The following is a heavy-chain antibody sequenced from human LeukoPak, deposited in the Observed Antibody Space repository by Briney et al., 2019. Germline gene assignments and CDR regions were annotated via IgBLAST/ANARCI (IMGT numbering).Heavy chain of an antibody. CDR2: IYYSGST. CDR3: ARDRITMVRGALRYYGMDV. V-gene: IGHV4-59*01. Sequence: SETLSLTCTVSGGSISSYYWSWIRQPPGKGLEWIGYIYYSGSTNYNPSLKSRVTISVDTSKNQFSLKLNSVTAADTAVYYCARDRITMVRGALRYYGMDVWGQGTTVTVSS. CDR1: GGSISSYY. D-gene: IGHD3-10*01. J-gene: IGHJ6*02.